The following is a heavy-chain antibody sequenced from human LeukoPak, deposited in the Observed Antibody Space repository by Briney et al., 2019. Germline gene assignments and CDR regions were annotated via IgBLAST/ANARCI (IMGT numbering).Heavy chain of an antibody. CDR3: ARVSGSTYYYYYGMDV. V-gene: IGHV4-34*01. Sequence: SETLSLTCAVYGGSFSGYYWSWLRQPPGKGLEWIGEINHSGSTNYNPSLKSRVTISVDTSKNQFSLKLSSVTAADTAVYYCARVSGSTYYYYYGMDVWGQGTLVTVSS. CDR2: INHSGST. J-gene: IGHJ6*02. CDR1: GGSFSGYY. D-gene: IGHD1-26*01.